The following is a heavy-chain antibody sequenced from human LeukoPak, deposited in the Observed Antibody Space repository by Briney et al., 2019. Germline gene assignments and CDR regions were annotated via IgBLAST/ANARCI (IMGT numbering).Heavy chain of an antibody. CDR3: ASRGYGDAFDI. CDR1: GGSISSSSYY. CDR2: IYYSGST. Sequence: SETLSLTCTVSGGSISSSSYYWGWIRQPPGKGLEWIGSIYYSGSTYYNPSLKSRVTISVDTSKNQFSLKLSSVTAADTAVYYCASRGYGDAFDIWGQGTMVTVSS. V-gene: IGHV4-39*07. D-gene: IGHD3-22*01. J-gene: IGHJ3*02.